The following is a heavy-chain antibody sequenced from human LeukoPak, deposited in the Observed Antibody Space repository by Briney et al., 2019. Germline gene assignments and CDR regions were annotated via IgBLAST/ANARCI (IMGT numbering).Heavy chain of an antibody. CDR2: ISAYSGNT. CDR3: VRTDPWDLKYYFDY. D-gene: IGHD1-26*01. CDR1: GYTFTSYG. Sequence: ASVKVSCKASGYTFTSYGISWVRQAPGQGLEWMGWISAYSGNTNYAQKLQGRVTMTTDTSTSTAYMELRSLRSDDTAVYYCVRTDPWDLKYYFDYWGQGALVSVSS. J-gene: IGHJ4*02. V-gene: IGHV1-18*01.